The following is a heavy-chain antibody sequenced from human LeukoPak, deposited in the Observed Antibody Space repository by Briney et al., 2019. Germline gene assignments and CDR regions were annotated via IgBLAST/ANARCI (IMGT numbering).Heavy chain of an antibody. J-gene: IGHJ3*02. V-gene: IGHV1-2*02. Sequence: ASVKVSCKTSGYTFADYYLHWVRQAPGQGLEWMGSIDPDSGGTNYAQKFQGRVTMTRDTSISTAYMELSRLRSDDTAVYYCAREYYDSGRKHAFENWGQGTMVTVSS. D-gene: IGHD3-22*01. CDR2: IDPDSGGT. CDR3: AREYYDSGRKHAFEN. CDR1: GYTFADYY.